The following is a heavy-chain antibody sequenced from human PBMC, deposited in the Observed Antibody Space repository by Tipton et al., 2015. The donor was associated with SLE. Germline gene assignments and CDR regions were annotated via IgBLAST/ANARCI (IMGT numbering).Heavy chain of an antibody. CDR2: ISSSSSYI. J-gene: IGHJ2*01. Sequence: SLRLSCAASGFTFDDYAMHWVRQAPGKGLEWVSSISSSSSYIYYADSVKGRFTISRDNAKNSLYLQMNSLRAEDTAVYYCARESFDLWGRGTLVTVSS. CDR1: GFTFDDYA. V-gene: IGHV3-21*01. CDR3: ARESFDL.